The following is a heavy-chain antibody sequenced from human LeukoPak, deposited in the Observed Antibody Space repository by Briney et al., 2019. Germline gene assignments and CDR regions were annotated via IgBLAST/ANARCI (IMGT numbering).Heavy chain of an antibody. CDR3: AEGPTVTTLPERYFQH. Sequence: GGSLRLSCAASGFTFSSYSMNWVRQAPGKGLEWVSVIYGDDETNYADSVKGRFTISRDNSKNTLYLQMNSLRADDTAVYYCAEGPTVTTLPERYFQHWGQGTLVTVSS. J-gene: IGHJ1*01. CDR2: IYGDDET. CDR1: GFTFSSYS. V-gene: IGHV3-53*01. D-gene: IGHD4-11*01.